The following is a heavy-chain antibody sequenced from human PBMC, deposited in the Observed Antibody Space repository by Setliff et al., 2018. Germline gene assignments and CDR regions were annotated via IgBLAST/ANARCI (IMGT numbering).Heavy chain of an antibody. D-gene: IGHD6-19*01. CDR2: INPNSGGT. V-gene: IGHV1-2*02. CDR3: AREGRSSARYADH. J-gene: IGHJ1*01. Sequence: ASVKVSCKASGYTFTGYYIYWVRQAPGQGLEWMGWINPNSGGTNYVQSFEDRFTMTRDTSISTACMELRSLTSDDTAIYYCAREGRSSARYADHWGQGTLVTVSS. CDR1: GYTFTGYY.